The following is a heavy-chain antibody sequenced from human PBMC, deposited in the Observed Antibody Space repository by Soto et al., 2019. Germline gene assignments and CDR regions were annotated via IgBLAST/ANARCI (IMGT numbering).Heavy chain of an antibody. V-gene: IGHV3-30*18. D-gene: IGHD6-6*01. CDR3: AKPPSFEYSSPTSFDY. J-gene: IGHJ4*02. CDR2: ISYDGSNK. CDR1: GFTFSSYG. Sequence: GGSLRLSCAASGFTFSSYGMHWVRQAPGKGLEWVAVISYDGSNKYYADSVKGRLTISRDNSKNTLYLQMNSLRAEDTAVYYCAKPPSFEYSSPTSFDYWGQGTLVTVSS.